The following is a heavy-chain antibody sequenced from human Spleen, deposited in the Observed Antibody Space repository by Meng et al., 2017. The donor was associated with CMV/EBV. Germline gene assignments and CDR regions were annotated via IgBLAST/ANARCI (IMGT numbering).Heavy chain of an antibody. CDR1: TGYY. D-gene: IGHD3-10*01. CDR2: INPNSGGT. CDR3: ARGPRITMVRGVTPPSWFDP. V-gene: IGHV1-2*06. J-gene: IGHJ5*02. Sequence: TGYYRHWVRQAPGQGLEWMGRINPNSGGTNYAQKFQGRVTMTRDTSISTAYMELSRLRSDDTAVYYCARGPRITMVRGVTPPSWFDPWGQGTLVTVSS.